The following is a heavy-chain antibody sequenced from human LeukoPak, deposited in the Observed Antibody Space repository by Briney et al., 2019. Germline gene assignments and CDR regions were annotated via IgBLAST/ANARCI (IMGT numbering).Heavy chain of an antibody. Sequence: GGSLRLSCAGSGSTFSSYEMSWVRQAPGKGLEWVSYISNTGSVTYYADSVKGRFTISRDNARNSLFLQMNSLRAEDTGVYYCTVVPMGWGQGTLVTVSS. CDR2: ISNTGSVT. CDR1: GSTFSSYE. D-gene: IGHD4-23*01. V-gene: IGHV3-48*03. CDR3: TVVPMG. J-gene: IGHJ4*02.